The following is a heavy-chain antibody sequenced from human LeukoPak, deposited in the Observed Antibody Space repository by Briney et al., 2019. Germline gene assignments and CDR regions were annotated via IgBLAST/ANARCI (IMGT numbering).Heavy chain of an antibody. J-gene: IGHJ4*02. D-gene: IGHD3-10*01. CDR3: AREPLWFGELFFDY. Sequence: GGSLRLSCAASGFTVSSNYMSWVRQAPGKGLEWVSVIYSGGSTYYADSVKGRFTISRDNSKNTLYLQMNSLRAEDTAVYYCAREPLWFGELFFDYWRQGTLVTVSS. V-gene: IGHV3-66*01. CDR1: GFTVSSNY. CDR2: IYSGGST.